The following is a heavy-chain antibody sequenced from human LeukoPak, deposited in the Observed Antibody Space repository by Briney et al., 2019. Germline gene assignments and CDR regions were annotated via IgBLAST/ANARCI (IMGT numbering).Heavy chain of an antibody. Sequence: GGSLRLSCAASGFSVNSNYMSWVRQAPGKGLEWVSVISDSGSDTYYADSVKGRFTISRDNSKNTLYLQMNSLRAEDTAVYYCAKDLMVYRSSWYSFDYWGQGTLVTVSS. CDR3: AKDLMVYRSSWYSFDY. V-gene: IGHV3-23*01. CDR1: GFSVNSNY. CDR2: ISDSGSDT. J-gene: IGHJ4*02. D-gene: IGHD6-13*01.